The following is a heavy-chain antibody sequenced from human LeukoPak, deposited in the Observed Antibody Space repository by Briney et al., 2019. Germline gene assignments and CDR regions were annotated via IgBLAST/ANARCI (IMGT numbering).Heavy chain of an antibody. J-gene: IGHJ4*02. D-gene: IGHD3-10*01. V-gene: IGHV1-2*02. CDR2: INPKSGGT. Sequence: ASVKVSCKASGYTFTDYYMHWVRQAPGQGLEWMGWINPKSGGTKYAQKFQGRVTMARDTSISTAYLELSSLTSDDAAVYYCTRGSPLSGATRSPFDHWGQGTLVTVSS. CDR1: GYTFTDYY. CDR3: TRGSPLSGATRSPFDH.